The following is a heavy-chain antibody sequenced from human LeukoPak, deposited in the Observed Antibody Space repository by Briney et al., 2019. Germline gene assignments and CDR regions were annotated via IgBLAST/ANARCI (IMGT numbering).Heavy chain of an antibody. V-gene: IGHV3-33*01. D-gene: IGHD1-1*01. Sequence: GGSLRLSCAASGFTFSSYGMHWVRQAPGKGLEWVAVIWYDGSNKYYADSVKGRFTISRDNSKNTLYLQMNSLRAEDTAVYYCARDNPKTGTGDYWGQGTLVTVPS. J-gene: IGHJ4*02. CDR1: GFTFSSYG. CDR3: ARDNPKTGTGDY. CDR2: IWYDGSNK.